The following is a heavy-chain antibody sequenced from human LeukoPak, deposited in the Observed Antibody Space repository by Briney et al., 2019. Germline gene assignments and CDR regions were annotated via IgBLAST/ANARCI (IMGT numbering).Heavy chain of an antibody. Sequence: SETLSLTCAVSGSSISSSNWWSWVRQPPGQGLEWIGEIYHSGSTNYNPSLKSRVTISVDKSKNQFSLILSSVTAADTAVYYCARTMKGDFWSDSSYYYYYYMDVWGKGATVTVSS. V-gene: IGHV4-4*02. D-gene: IGHD3-3*01. CDR2: IYHSGST. J-gene: IGHJ6*03. CDR3: ARTMKGDFWSDSSYYYYYYMDV. CDR1: GSSISSSNW.